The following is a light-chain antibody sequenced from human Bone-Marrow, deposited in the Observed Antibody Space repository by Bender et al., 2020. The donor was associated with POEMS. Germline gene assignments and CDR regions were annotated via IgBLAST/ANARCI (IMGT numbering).Light chain of an antibody. V-gene: IGLV2-23*02. J-gene: IGLJ3*02. CDR1: SSDVGYYNL. Sequence: QSALTQPASVSWSPGQSITISCTGTSSDVGYYNLVSWYQHHPGKAPKLIMYEVTKRPSGISNRFSGSKSGNTASLTISGLQAEDEADYYCSSYAGSSISVFGGGTELTVL. CDR2: EVT. CDR3: SSYAGSSISV.